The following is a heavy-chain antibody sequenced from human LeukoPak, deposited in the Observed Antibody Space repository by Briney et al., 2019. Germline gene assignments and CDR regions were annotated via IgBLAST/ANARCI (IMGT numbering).Heavy chain of an antibody. Sequence: SETLSLTCTVSGGSISSSSYYWGWIRQPPGKGLEWIGNIYYSGSTYYNPSLKSRVTISVDTSKNQFSLKPSSVTAADTAVYYCARNRIYVDTAMVLDYWGQGTLVTVSS. CDR2: IYYSGST. J-gene: IGHJ4*02. CDR3: ARNRIYVDTAMVLDY. D-gene: IGHD5-18*01. CDR1: GGSISSSSYY. V-gene: IGHV4-39*01.